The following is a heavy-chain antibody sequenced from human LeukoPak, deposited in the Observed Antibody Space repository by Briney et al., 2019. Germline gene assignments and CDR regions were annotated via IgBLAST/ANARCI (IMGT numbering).Heavy chain of an antibody. D-gene: IGHD4-17*01. J-gene: IGHJ4*02. V-gene: IGHV4-34*01. CDR3: ARGLDYDDEPREYFDY. CDR2: INHSGST. CDR1: GGSFSGYY. Sequence: SETLSLTCAVYGGSFSGYYWSWIRQPPGKGLEWIGEINHSGSTNYNPSLKSRVTISVDTSKNQFSLKLSSVTAADTAVYYCARGLDYDDEPREYFDYWGQGTLVTVSS.